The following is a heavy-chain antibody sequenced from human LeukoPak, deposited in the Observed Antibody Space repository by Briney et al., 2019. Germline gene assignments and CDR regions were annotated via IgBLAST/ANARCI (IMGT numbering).Heavy chain of an antibody. D-gene: IGHD5-24*01. CDR2: TYYRSKWYN. Sequence: SQTLSLTCPISGDSDSSSSAAWNWIRHSPSRGLEWLGRTYYRSKWYNDYEVSVKSRITINPDTSKNQFSLQLNSVTPEDTAVYYCARKRERGAFDIWGQGTMVTVSS. CDR1: GDSDSSSSAA. J-gene: IGHJ3*02. CDR3: ARKRERGAFDI. V-gene: IGHV6-1*01.